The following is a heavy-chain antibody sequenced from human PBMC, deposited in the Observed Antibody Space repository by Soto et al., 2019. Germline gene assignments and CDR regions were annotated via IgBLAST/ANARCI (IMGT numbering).Heavy chain of an antibody. CDR2: ITWNNDRI. Sequence: EVQLIESGGGLVQPGRSLRLSCAASGFTIEAFDMHWVRQPPGKGLEWVSTITWNNDRIGYADSVKGRVSISRDNAKKSLYLQMNSLRPEDTALYDCVKDRGWIYIFVYCGQGTLVTVSS. CDR3: VKDRGWIYIFVY. V-gene: IGHV3-9*01. J-gene: IGHJ4*02. CDR1: GFTIEAFD. D-gene: IGHD1-7*01.